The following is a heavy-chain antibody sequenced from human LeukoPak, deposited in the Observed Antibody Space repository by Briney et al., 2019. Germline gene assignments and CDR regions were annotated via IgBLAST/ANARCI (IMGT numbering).Heavy chain of an antibody. D-gene: IGHD3-3*01. CDR3: ARVGNGLEWLSPYYYYYYYMDV. Sequence: SETLSLTCTVSGGSISSSSYYWGWIRQPPGKGLEWIGSIYYSGSTNYNPSLKSRVTISVDTSKNQFSLKLSSVTAADTAVYYCARVGNGLEWLSPYYYYYYYMDVWGKGTTVTVSS. CDR2: IYYSGST. CDR1: GGSISSSSYY. J-gene: IGHJ6*03. V-gene: IGHV4-39*07.